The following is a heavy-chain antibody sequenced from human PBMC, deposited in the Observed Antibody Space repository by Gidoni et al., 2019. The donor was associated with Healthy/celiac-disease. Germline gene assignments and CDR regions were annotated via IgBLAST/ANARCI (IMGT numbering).Heavy chain of an antibody. CDR1: GFTFSSYA. V-gene: IGHV3-23*01. J-gene: IGHJ2*01. Sequence: EVQLLESGGGLVQPGGSLRLSCAASGFTFSSYAMSWVRQAPGKGLEWVSAISGSGGSTYYADSVKGRFTISRDNSKNTLYLQMNSLRAEDTAVYYCAKDRYDSSGYPYWYFDLWGRGTLVTVSS. D-gene: IGHD3-22*01. CDR3: AKDRYDSSGYPYWYFDL. CDR2: ISGSGGST.